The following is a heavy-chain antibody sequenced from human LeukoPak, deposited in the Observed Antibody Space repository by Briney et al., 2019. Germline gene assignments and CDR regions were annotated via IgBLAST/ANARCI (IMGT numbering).Heavy chain of an antibody. D-gene: IGHD3-3*01. J-gene: IGHJ4*02. CDR1: GFTFSTYG. CDR3: AVGGRRVTLFGVVTIDY. Sequence: PGGSLRLSCAASGFTFSTYGMHWVRQAPGKGLEWVAVIWYDGSNKYYADSVKGRFTISRDNSKNTLYLQMNSLRAEDTAVYYCAVGGRRVTLFGVVTIDYWGQGTLVTVSS. CDR2: IWYDGSNK. V-gene: IGHV3-33*01.